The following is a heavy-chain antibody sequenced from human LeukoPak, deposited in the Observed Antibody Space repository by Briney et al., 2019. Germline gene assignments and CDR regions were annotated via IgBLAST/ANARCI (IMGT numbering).Heavy chain of an antibody. V-gene: IGHV3-7*01. D-gene: IGHD5-12*01. Sequence: GGSLRLSCATSGFIFSSYWMSWVRQAPGKGLEWVANIKQDGSEKYYVDSVKGRFTISRDNAKNSLYLQMNSLRAEDTAVYYCAREVRDGGYAWPYYYYYMDVWGKGTTVTISS. CDR2: IKQDGSEK. J-gene: IGHJ6*03. CDR3: AREVRDGGYAWPYYYYYMDV. CDR1: GFIFSSYW.